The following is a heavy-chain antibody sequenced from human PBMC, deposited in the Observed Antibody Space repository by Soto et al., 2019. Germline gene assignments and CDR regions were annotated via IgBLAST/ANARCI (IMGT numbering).Heavy chain of an antibody. J-gene: IGHJ5*02. CDR2: IYYSGST. CDR3: AREGYSYGSFSFDP. D-gene: IGHD5-18*01. CDR1: GGSISSGGYY. V-gene: IGHV4-31*03. Sequence: LSLTCTVSGGSISSGGYYWSWIRQHPGKGLEWIGYIYYSGSTYYNPSLKSRVTISVDTSKNQFSLKLSSVTAADTAVYYCAREGYSYGSFSFDPWGQGTLVTVSS.